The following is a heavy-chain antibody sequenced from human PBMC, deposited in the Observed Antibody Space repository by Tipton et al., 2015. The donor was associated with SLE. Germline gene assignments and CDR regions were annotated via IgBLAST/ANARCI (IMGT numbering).Heavy chain of an antibody. V-gene: IGHV4-31*03. CDR2: NYYTGTT. CDR3: ARAGEYGDYEATDY. CDR1: GVSISSGGFY. J-gene: IGHJ4*02. Sequence: TLSLTCTVSGVSISSGGFYCGWFRPPPDKVLEWIGYNYYTGTTQYNPSLKSRLTISLDTSKNQFSLRLSSVTAADTATYYCARAGEYGDYEATDYWGQGTLVTVSS. D-gene: IGHD5-12*01.